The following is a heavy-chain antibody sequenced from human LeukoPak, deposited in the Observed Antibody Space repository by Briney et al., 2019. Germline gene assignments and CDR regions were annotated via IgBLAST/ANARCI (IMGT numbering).Heavy chain of an antibody. Sequence: SETLSLTCTVSGGSISSYYWSWIRQPPGKGLEWIGYIYYSGSTNYNPSLKSRVTISVDTSKNQFSLKLSSVTAADTAVYYCARVRFYYYDSSGYYPLAFDYWGQGTLVTVSS. CDR1: GGSISSYY. V-gene: IGHV4-59*01. CDR3: ARVRFYYYDSSGYYPLAFDY. CDR2: IYYSGST. D-gene: IGHD3-22*01. J-gene: IGHJ4*02.